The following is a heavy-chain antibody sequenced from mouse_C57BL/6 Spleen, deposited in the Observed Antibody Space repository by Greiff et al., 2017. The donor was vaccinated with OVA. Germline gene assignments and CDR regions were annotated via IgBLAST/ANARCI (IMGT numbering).Heavy chain of an antibody. CDR1: GYTFTSYW. Sequence: QVQLQQPGAELVRPGSSVKLSCKASGYTFTSYWMDWVKQRPGQGLEWIGNIYPSDSETHYNQKFKDKATLTVDKSSSTAYMQLSSLTSEDSAVYYCARARGSEGDFEVWGTGTTVTVSS. V-gene: IGHV1-61*01. D-gene: IGHD1-1*01. CDR2: IYPSDSET. CDR3: ARARGSEGDFEV. J-gene: IGHJ1*03.